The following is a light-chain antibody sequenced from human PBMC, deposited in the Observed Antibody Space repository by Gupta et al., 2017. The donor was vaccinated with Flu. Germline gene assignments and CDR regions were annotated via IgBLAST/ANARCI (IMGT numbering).Light chain of an antibody. CDR1: SSDVGGYNY. V-gene: IGLV2-14*01. J-gene: IGLJ2*01. CDR3: GSYTPSSTLGL. CDR2: EVS. Sequence: QSALTQPASVSGSPGQSITISCTGTSSDVGGYNYVSWYQQHPGKAPKLMMYEVSIRPSGVSIRFSVSKSVNTASLTISGLQAEDEAYYYSGSYTPSSTLGLFGGGTKLT.